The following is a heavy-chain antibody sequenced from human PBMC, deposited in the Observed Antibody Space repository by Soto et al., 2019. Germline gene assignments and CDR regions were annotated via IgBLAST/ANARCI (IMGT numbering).Heavy chain of an antibody. J-gene: IGHJ4*02. CDR1: GLTFSDYY. CDR3: ARSGITMDSDY. CDR2: MTGDGGTI. V-gene: IGHV3-11*01. D-gene: IGHD3-10*01. Sequence: GGSLRLPFSVSGLTFSDYYMNWIRQAPGQGLEWISYMTGDGGTIYHGASLRGRFTICRGNAKNSRYLQMCSLRAVATAVYYCARSGITMDSDYCGQGTLVTFSS.